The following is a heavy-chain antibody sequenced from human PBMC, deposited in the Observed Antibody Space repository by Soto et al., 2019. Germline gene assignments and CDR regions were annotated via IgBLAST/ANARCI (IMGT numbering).Heavy chain of an antibody. Sequence: QVQLQQWGARLLKPSETLSLTCAVYGGSFSGYYWTWIRQPPGMGLEWIGEINHTGNTNYNPSHKRRVAISVDTSKNQFSLKLRSVTAADTAVYNCARGVTLILAVQGAAPDKNYFDSWGQGTLVPVSS. CDR1: GGSFSGYY. CDR3: ARGVTLILAVQGAAPDKNYFDS. CDR2: INHTGNT. J-gene: IGHJ4*02. V-gene: IGHV4-34*01. D-gene: IGHD3-22*01.